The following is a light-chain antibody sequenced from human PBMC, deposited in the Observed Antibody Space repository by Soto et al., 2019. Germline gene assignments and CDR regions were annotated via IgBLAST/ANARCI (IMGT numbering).Light chain of an antibody. V-gene: IGKV1-39*01. CDR3: QQSYATPRPS. J-gene: IGKJ4*01. CDR2: AAS. Sequence: DIQVTQSPSSLSASIGDKLTISCRANQSITHFLNWYQKKPGEVPKLLIYAASRLGSGVPSRFSGSGSGTDFALTINGLQPEDFATYCCQQSYATPRPSFGGGTKVDIK. CDR1: QSITHF.